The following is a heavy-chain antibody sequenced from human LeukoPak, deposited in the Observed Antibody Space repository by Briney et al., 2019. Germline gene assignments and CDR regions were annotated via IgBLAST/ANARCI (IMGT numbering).Heavy chain of an antibody. V-gene: IGHV3-23*01. D-gene: IGHD6-6*01. Sequence: GGSLRLSCAASGFTFSSYAMSLVRPAPGKGLEWVSAISGSGGSTYYADSVKGRFTISRDSSENTLYLQMNSLRAEDTAVYYCAKGRYSSSQYHGDYWGQGTLVPVSS. CDR3: AKGRYSSSQYHGDY. CDR2: ISGSGGST. CDR1: GFTFSSYA. J-gene: IGHJ4*02.